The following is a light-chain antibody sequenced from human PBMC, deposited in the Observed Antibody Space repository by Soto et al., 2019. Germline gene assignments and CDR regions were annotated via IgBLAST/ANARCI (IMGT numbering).Light chain of an antibody. Sequence: EIVMTQSPGTLSLSPGERATLSCTASQSVSSDLGWYQQKPGQAPRLLIYGASTRATGIPARFSGSGTGTEFTLTISSLQSEDFAVYYCQQYRNWPLTFSRGTTVAI. J-gene: IGKJ4*01. CDR3: QQYRNWPLT. CDR2: GAS. CDR1: QSVSSD. V-gene: IGKV3-15*01.